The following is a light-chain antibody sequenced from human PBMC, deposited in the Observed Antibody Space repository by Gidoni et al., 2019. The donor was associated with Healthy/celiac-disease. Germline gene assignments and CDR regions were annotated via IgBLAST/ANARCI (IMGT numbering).Light chain of an antibody. CDR3: QQYNNFLT. Sequence: EIVITQSPATLSVSPGERATLSCRASQSVSSNLAWYQQKPGQAPRLLIYGASTRATGIPARFSGSGSGTEFTLTISSLQSEDFAVYYCQQYNNFLTFGGGTKVEIK. J-gene: IGKJ4*01. CDR2: GAS. V-gene: IGKV3-15*01. CDR1: QSVSSN.